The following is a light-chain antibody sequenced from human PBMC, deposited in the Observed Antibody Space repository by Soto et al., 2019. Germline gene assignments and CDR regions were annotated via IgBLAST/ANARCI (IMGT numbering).Light chain of an antibody. J-gene: IGLJ2*01. CDR2: RDS. Sequence: SYELTQPLSVSVALGQTARITCGGNNIGSKNVHWYQQKPGQAPVLVIYRDSTRPSGIPERFSGSNSGNTATLTISRAHVWHEADYYCQVGDSSTVFGGRTKLTVL. V-gene: IGLV3-9*01. CDR1: NIGSKN. CDR3: QVGDSSTV.